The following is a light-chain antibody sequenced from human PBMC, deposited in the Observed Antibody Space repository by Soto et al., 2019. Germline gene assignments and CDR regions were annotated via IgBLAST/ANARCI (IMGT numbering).Light chain of an antibody. CDR2: AAS. Sequence: DIQMTQSPSSLSAAGGDRVTITCRASQGIRNDLVWYQQKPGEAPKRLIYAASVLQTGVPSRFSGSGSGTEFTLTISSLQPEDFASYYCLQHKSYPFTFGPGTKVDIK. CDR3: LQHKSYPFT. J-gene: IGKJ3*01. V-gene: IGKV1-17*01. CDR1: QGIRND.